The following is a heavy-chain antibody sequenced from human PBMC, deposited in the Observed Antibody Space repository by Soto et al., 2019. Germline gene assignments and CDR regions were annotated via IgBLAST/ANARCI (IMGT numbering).Heavy chain of an antibody. CDR3: TTDSEDYYDFWSGYYYGMDV. CDR1: GFTFSNAW. J-gene: IGHJ6*02. V-gene: IGHV3-15*07. CDR2: IKSKTDGGTT. Sequence: EVQLVESGGGLVKPGGSLRLSCAASGFTFSNAWMNWVRQAPGKGLEWVGRIKSKTDGGTTDYAAPVKGRFTISRDDSKNTLCLQMNSLKTEDTAVYYCTTDSEDYYDFWSGYYYGMDVWGQGTTVTVSS. D-gene: IGHD3-3*01.